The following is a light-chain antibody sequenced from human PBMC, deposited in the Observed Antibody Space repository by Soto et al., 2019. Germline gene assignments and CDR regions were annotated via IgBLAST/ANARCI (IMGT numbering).Light chain of an antibody. CDR1: QSISDW. V-gene: IGKV1-5*03. CDR3: QQYDRYWT. Sequence: DIQMTQSPSTLSASVGDRVTITCRASQSISDWLAWYQQKPGKAPKLLIYKASSLESGVPLRFSGSGSGTEFTLTISGLQPDDFASYYCQQYDRYWTFGQGTKVEI. CDR2: KAS. J-gene: IGKJ1*01.